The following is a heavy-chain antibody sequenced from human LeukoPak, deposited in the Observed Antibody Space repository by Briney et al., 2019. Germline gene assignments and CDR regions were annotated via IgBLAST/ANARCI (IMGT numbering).Heavy chain of an antibody. CDR2: IWYDGSNK. D-gene: IGHD1/OR15-1a*01. J-gene: IGHJ6*03. CDR1: GFSFNSYG. Sequence: GGSLRLSCAASGFSFNSYGMHWARQAPGKGLEWVAVIWYDGSNKYYTDSVKGRFTISRDDSKNTLFLQMNSLRVEDTAVCYCAKMREQLHPLYYYDMDVWGKGTTVTVSS. CDR3: AKMREQLHPLYYYDMDV. V-gene: IGHV3-33*06.